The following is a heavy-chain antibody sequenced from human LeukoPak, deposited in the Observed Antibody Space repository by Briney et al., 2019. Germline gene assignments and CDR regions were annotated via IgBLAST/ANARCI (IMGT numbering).Heavy chain of an antibody. D-gene: IGHD2-8*01. Sequence: RAGGSLRLSCAASGFTFSSYAMSWVRQAPGKGLEWVSAISGSGGSTYYADSVKGRFTISRDNSKNTLYLQMNSLRAEDTAVYYCAKDPGDIVLMVYASTDYYYYYGMDVWGQGTTVTVSS. J-gene: IGHJ6*02. V-gene: IGHV3-23*01. CDR3: AKDPGDIVLMVYASTDYYYYYGMDV. CDR1: GFTFSSYA. CDR2: ISGSGGST.